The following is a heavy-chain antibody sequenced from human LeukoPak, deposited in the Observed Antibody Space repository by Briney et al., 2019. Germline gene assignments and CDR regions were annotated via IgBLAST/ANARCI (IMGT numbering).Heavy chain of an antibody. CDR3: ARESDRIGFDFDY. Sequence: SQTLSLTCAISGDSVSSNSASWNWIRQSPSRGLEWLGRTYYRSKWYYDYTLSVKSRIIINPDTSKNQFSLHLNSVTPEGTAVYYCARESDRIGFDFDYWGQGTLVTVSS. V-gene: IGHV6-1*01. J-gene: IGHJ4*02. D-gene: IGHD6-19*01. CDR2: TYYRSKWYY. CDR1: GDSVSSNSAS.